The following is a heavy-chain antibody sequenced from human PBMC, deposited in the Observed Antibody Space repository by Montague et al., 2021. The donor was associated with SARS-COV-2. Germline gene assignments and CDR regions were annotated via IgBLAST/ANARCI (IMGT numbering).Heavy chain of an antibody. V-gene: IGHV4-61*02. D-gene: IGHD3-10*01. CDR3: ARVGVGTLVRGVIPAYYCGGMDV. J-gene: IGHJ6*02. CDR2: IYTSGST. Sequence: TLSLTCTVSGGSISSGSYYWSWIRQPAGKGLEWIGRIYTSGSTNYTPSLKSRVTISVDTSKNQFSLKLSSVTAADTAVYYCARVGVGTLVRGVIPAYYCGGMDVWGQGTTVTVSS. CDR1: GGSISSGSYY.